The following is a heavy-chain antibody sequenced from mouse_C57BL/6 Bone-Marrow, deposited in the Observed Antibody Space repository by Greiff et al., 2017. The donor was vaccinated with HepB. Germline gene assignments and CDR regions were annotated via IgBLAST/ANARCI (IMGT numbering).Heavy chain of an antibody. Sequence: QVHVKQSGPELVKPGASVKISCKASGYAFSSSWMNWVKQRPGKGLEWIGRIYPGDGDTNYNGKFKGKATLTADKSSSTAYMQLSSLTSEDSAVYFCATITTVVPFDYWGQGTTLTVSS. V-gene: IGHV1-82*01. CDR2: IYPGDGDT. J-gene: IGHJ2*01. CDR1: GYAFSSSW. CDR3: ATITTVVPFDY. D-gene: IGHD1-1*01.